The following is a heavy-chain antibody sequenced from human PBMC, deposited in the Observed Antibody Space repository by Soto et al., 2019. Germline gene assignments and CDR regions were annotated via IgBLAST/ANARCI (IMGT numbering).Heavy chain of an antibody. CDR1: GGTFRSYA. V-gene: IGHV1-69*13. CDR2: NIPIFGTA. J-gene: IGHJ5*02. CDR3: ARARGIVATIAEPNKRFDP. Sequence: ASVKVSCKASGGTFRSYAISLVRQAPGQGXEWMGGNIPIFGTANYAQKFQGRVTITADESTSTAYMELSSLRSEDTAVYYCARARGIVATIAEPNKRFDPWGQGSLVTVYS. D-gene: IGHD5-12*01.